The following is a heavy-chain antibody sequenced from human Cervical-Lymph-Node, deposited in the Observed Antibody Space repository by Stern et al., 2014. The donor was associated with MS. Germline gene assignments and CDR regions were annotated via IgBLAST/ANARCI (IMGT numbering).Heavy chain of an antibody. Sequence: EVQLVESGGGLVQPGGSLRLSCAASGFTFSTYWMHWVRPAPGKGLVWVSRINSDESSTTYADSVKGRFSISRDKGKNTLYLQMNSLRAEDTAVYYCARGVMVAATYAYDIWGQGTMVTISS. CDR1: GFTFSTYW. CDR3: ARGVMVAATYAYDI. CDR2: INSDESST. D-gene: IGHD2-15*01. V-gene: IGHV3-74*01. J-gene: IGHJ3*02.